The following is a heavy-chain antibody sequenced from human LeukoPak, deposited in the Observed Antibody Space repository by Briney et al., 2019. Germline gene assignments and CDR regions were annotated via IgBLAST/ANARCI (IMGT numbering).Heavy chain of an antibody. D-gene: IGHD2-2*01. CDR2: INWNGGST. CDR1: GFTFDDYG. J-gene: IGHJ4*02. V-gene: IGHV3-20*01. CDR3: ARGRSSTRTFDY. Sequence: GGSLRLSCAASGFTFDDYGMSWVRQAPGKGLEGVSGINWNGGSTGCADSVKGRFTISRDNAKNSLYLQMNSLRAEDTALYHCARGRSSTRTFDYWGQGTLVTVSS.